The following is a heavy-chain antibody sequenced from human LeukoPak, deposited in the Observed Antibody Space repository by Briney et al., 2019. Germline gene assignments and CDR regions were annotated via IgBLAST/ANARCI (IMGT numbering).Heavy chain of an antibody. Sequence: ASVKVSCKASGYTFTGYYMHWVRQAPGQGLEWMGWINPNSGGTNYAQKFQGRVAMTRDTSISTAYMELSRLRSDDTAVYYCARESRDGYNPLPWGQGTLVTVSS. CDR3: ARESRDGYNPLP. V-gene: IGHV1-2*02. J-gene: IGHJ5*02. CDR2: INPNSGGT. CDR1: GYTFTGYY. D-gene: IGHD5-24*01.